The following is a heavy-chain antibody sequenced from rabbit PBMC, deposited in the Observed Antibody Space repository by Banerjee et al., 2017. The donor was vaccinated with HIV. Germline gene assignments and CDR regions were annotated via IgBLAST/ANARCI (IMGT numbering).Heavy chain of an antibody. J-gene: IGHJ4*01. D-gene: IGHD4-1*01. CDR3: AKKWGSGWGGYFTL. CDR1: GFSFSSSYW. V-gene: IGHV1S45*01. Sequence: QEQLEESGGDLVKPEGSLTLTCTASGFSFSSSYWICWVRQAPGKGLEWIACIYAGSSGSTYYASWAKGRFTISKTSSTTVTLQMTSLTAADTATYFCAKKWGSGWGGYFTLWGQGTLVTVS. CDR2: IYAGSSGST.